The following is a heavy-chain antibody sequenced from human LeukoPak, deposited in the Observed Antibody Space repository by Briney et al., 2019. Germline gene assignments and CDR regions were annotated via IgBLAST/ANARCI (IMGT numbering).Heavy chain of an antibody. J-gene: IGHJ4*02. V-gene: IGHV4-38-2*01. CDR1: GYSISSGYY. D-gene: IGHD3-22*01. CDR3: ARLSPEYYYDSSGYPNI. Sequence: PSETLSLTCAVSGYSISSGYYWGWIRQPLGKGLEWIGSIYHSGSTYYNPSLKSRVTISVDTSKNQFSLKLSSVTAADTAVYYCARLSPEYYYDSSGYPNIWGQGTLVTVSS. CDR2: IYHSGST.